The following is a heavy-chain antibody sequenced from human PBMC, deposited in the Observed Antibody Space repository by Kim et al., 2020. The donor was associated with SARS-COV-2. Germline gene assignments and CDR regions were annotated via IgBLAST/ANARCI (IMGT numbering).Heavy chain of an antibody. CDR2: GGST. CDR3: AKLSHLGY. J-gene: IGHJ4*02. Sequence: GGSTDHADSVKGRFTISRDNSKTTLYLKMNSLRAEDTAVYYCAKLSHLGYWGQGTLVTVSS. D-gene: IGHD3-3*02. V-gene: IGHV3-23*01.